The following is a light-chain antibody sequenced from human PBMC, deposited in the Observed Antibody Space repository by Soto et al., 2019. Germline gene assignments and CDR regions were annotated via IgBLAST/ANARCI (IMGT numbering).Light chain of an antibody. CDR3: QQYKSYSIT. J-gene: IGKJ5*01. CDR2: DAS. Sequence: DIQMTQSPSTLSASVGDRVTITCRASQSISSWLAWYQQKPGKAPKXLIYDASNLESGVPSRFSGSGSGTECTLTISSLQPDDVATYYCQQYKSYSITFGQGTRLEIK. CDR1: QSISSW. V-gene: IGKV1-5*01.